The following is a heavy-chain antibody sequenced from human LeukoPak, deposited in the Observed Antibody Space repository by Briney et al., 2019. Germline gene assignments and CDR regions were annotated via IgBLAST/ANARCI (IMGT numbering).Heavy chain of an antibody. CDR2: INPNSGGT. Sequence: ASVKVSCKASGYTFTGYYMHWVRQAPGQGLEWMGWINPNSGGTNYAQKFQGRVTMTRDTSISTAYMELSRLRSDDTAVYYCAGDSYGHYYFDYWGQGTLVTVSS. CDR3: AGDSYGHYYFDY. D-gene: IGHD5-18*01. J-gene: IGHJ4*02. V-gene: IGHV1-2*02. CDR1: GYTFTGYY.